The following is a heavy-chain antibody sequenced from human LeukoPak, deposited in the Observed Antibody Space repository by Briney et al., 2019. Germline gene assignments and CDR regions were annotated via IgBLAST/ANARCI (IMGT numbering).Heavy chain of an antibody. CDR1: GYTFTSYY. J-gene: IGHJ3*02. Sequence: ASVKVSCKASGYTFTSYYMHWVRQAPGQGLEWMGIINPSGGSTSYAQKFQGRVTMTRDTSTSTVYMELSSLRSEDTAVYYCARDTGGYSYGDDAFDIWGRGTMVTVSS. CDR3: ARDTGGYSYGDDAFDI. V-gene: IGHV1-46*01. CDR2: INPSGGST. D-gene: IGHD5-18*01.